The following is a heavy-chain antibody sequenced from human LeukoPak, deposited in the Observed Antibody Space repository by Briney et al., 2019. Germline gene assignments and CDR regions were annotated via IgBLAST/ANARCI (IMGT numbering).Heavy chain of an antibody. CDR2: IYYSGST. J-gene: IGHJ5*02. CDR1: GGSISSGGYY. D-gene: IGHD1-26*01. V-gene: IGHV4-31*03. Sequence: SETLSLTCTVSGGSISSGGYYWSWIRQHPGKGLEWIGYIYYSGSTYYNPSLKSRVTISVDTSKNQFSLKLSSVTAADTAVYYWGRAMGGATPRRRDNWSDPGAQETLVTVPS. CDR3: GRAMGGATPRRRDNWSDP.